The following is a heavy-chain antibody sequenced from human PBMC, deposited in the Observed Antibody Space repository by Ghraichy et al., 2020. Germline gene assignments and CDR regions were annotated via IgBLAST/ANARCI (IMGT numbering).Heavy chain of an antibody. Sequence: GESLNISCAASGFTFSTYAMSWVRQAPGKGLEWVATLSNTGDNTYYTDSVKGRFTISRDNSKNTLYLQVNSLRVEDTAVYYCAKVLYSSRIFDYWGQGTLVTVSS. CDR2: LSNTGDNT. CDR1: GFTFSTYA. D-gene: IGHD6-13*01. CDR3: AKVLYSSRIFDY. J-gene: IGHJ4*02. V-gene: IGHV3-23*01.